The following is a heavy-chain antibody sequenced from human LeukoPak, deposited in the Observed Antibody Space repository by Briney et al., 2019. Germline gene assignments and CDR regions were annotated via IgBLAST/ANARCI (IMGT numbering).Heavy chain of an antibody. V-gene: IGHV4-4*07. D-gene: IGHD3-10*01. CDR2: IFSSGTT. CDR1: GGSINSYV. CDR3: ARDRGSDGSDQLDP. Sequence: SETLSLTCTVSGGSINSYVLIWIRQPAGKRLEWIGRIFSSGTTNYNPSLRSRATMSVDTSKNQFSLKLSSVTAADTAVYYCARDRGSDGSDQLDPWGQGTLVTVSS. J-gene: IGHJ5*02.